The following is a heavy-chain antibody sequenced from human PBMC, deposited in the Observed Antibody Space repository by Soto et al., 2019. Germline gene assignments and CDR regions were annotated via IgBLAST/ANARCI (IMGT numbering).Heavy chain of an antibody. CDR1: GGSFSGYY. CDR2: INHSGST. D-gene: IGHD7-27*01. Sequence: PSETLSLTCAVYGGSFSGYYWSWIRQPPGKGLEWIGEINHSGSTNYNPSLKSRVTISVDTSKNQFSLKLSSVTAADTAVYYCARGDPGAFDYWGQGTLVTVSS. V-gene: IGHV4-34*01. J-gene: IGHJ4*02. CDR3: ARGDPGAFDY.